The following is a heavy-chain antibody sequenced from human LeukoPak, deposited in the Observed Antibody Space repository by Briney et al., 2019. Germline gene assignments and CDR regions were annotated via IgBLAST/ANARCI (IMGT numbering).Heavy chain of an antibody. Sequence: SETLSLTCAVYGGSFSGYYWSWIRQPPGKGLEWIGEINHSGSTYYNPSLKSRVTISVDTSKNQFSLKLSSVTAADTAVYYCARLGPGTTVVTHYFYYYYYYMDVWGKGTTVTVSS. D-gene: IGHD4-23*01. CDR3: ARLGPGTTVVTHYFYYYYYYMDV. CDR1: GGSFSGYY. CDR2: INHSGST. V-gene: IGHV4-34*01. J-gene: IGHJ6*03.